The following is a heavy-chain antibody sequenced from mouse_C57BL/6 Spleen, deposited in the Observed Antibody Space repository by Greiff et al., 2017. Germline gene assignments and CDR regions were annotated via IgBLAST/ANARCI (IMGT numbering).Heavy chain of an antibody. D-gene: IGHD2-4*01. CDR2: INPSSGYT. V-gene: IGHV1-4*01. J-gene: IGHJ1*03. Sequence: VQLQQSGAELARPGASVKMSCKASGYTFTSYTMHWVKQRPGQGLEWIGYINPSSGYTKYNQKFKDKATLTADKSSSTAYMQLSSLTSEDSAVYYCARSGGAYDYDGYFDVWGTGTTVTVSS. CDR3: ARSGGAYDYDGYFDV. CDR1: GYTFTSYT.